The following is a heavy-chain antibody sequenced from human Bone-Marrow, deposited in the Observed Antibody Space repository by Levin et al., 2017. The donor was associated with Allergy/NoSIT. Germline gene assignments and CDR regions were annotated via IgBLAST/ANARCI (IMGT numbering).Heavy chain of an antibody. D-gene: IGHD6-13*01. Sequence: LSLTCAASGFTFSSHWMHWVRQAPGEGLVWVSRINNDGSSTSYADSVKGRFTISRDNAKNTLYLQMNSLRAEDTAVYYCARDRIATEFHYHPLFDYWGQGTLVTVSS. CDR2: INNDGSST. CDR3: ARDRIATEFHYHPLFDY. V-gene: IGHV3-74*01. J-gene: IGHJ4*02. CDR1: GFTFSSHW.